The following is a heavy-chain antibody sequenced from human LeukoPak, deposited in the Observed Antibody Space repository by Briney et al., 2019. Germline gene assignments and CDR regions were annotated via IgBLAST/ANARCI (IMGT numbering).Heavy chain of an antibody. CDR3: AKVGSPNYYYYGMDV. Sequence: TGGSLRLSCAASGFTFSSYGMHWVRQAPGKGLEWVAVIWYDGSNKYYADSVKGRFTISRDNSKNTLYLQMNSLRAEDTAVYYCAKVGSPNYYYYGMDVWGQGTTVTVSS. CDR1: GFTFSSYG. V-gene: IGHV3-33*06. D-gene: IGHD6-19*01. J-gene: IGHJ6*02. CDR2: IWYDGSNK.